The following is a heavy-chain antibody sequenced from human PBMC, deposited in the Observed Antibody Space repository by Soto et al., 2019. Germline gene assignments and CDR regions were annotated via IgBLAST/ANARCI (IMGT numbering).Heavy chain of an antibody. CDR3: AKAESSGWYYSLDY. D-gene: IGHD6-19*01. CDR1: GFTFDDYA. V-gene: IGHV3-9*01. Sequence: EVQLVESGGGLVQPGKSLRLSCAASGFTFDDYAMHWVRQVPGKGLEWVSGLSWNSGTIDYADSVKGRFPISRDNAKNSLHLQMNSLKPEDTAFYYCAKAESSGWYYSLDYWGQGTLVTVSS. J-gene: IGHJ4*02. CDR2: LSWNSGTI.